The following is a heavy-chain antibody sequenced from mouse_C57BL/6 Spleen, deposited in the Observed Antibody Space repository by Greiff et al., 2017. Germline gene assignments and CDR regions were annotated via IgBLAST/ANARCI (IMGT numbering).Heavy chain of an antibody. CDR1: GYTFTSYW. D-gene: IGHD1-1*01. V-gene: IGHV1-64*01. Sequence: VQLQQPGAELVKPGASVKLSCKASGYTFTSYWMHWVKQRPGQGLEWIGMIHPNSGSTNYNEKFKSKATLTVDKSSSTAYMQLSSLTSEDSAVYDSAAYGSSYRFAYWGQGTLVTVSA. CDR2: IHPNSGST. J-gene: IGHJ3*01. CDR3: AAYGSSYRFAY.